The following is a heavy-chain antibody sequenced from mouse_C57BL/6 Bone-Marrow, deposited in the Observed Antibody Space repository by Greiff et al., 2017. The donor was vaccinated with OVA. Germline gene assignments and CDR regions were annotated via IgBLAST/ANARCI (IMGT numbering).Heavy chain of an antibody. V-gene: IGHV5-4*01. CDR1: GFTFSSYA. CDR3: AREGIFYFDY. Sequence: EVHLVESGGGLVKPGGSLKLSCAASGFTFSSYAMSWVRQTPEKRLEWVATISDGGSYTYYPDNVKGRFTISRDNAKNHLYLQMSHLKSEDTAMYYCAREGIFYFDYWGQGTTLTVSS. CDR2: ISDGGSYT. J-gene: IGHJ2*01.